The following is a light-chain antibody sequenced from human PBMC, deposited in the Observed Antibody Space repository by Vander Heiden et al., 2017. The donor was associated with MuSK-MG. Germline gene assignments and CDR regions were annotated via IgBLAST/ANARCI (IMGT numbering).Light chain of an antibody. CDR1: QSVSSY. CDR2: DAS. CDR3: QQRSNWPST. V-gene: IGKV3-11*01. J-gene: IGKJ2*01. Sequence: IVLTQSPATLSLSPGERATLSCRASQSVSSYLAWYQQKPGQAPRLLIYDASNRATDIPARFSGSGSGTDFTLSISSLEPEDLAVYYCQQRSNWPSTFGQGTKLXIK.